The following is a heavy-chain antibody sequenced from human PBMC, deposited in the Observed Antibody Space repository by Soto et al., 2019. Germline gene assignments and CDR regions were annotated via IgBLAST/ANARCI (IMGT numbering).Heavy chain of an antibody. Sequence: GGSLRLSCAASGFTXSSYGMHWVRQAPGKGLEWVAVISYDGSNKYYADSVKGRFTISRDNSKNTLYLQMNSLRAEDTAVYYCVSYPGYYGSGRHIFFRSPKNIDYWGQGTLVTVSS. V-gene: IGHV3-30*03. CDR3: VSYPGYYGSGRHIFFRSPKNIDY. J-gene: IGHJ4*02. CDR1: GFTXSSYG. D-gene: IGHD3-10*01. CDR2: ISYDGSNK.